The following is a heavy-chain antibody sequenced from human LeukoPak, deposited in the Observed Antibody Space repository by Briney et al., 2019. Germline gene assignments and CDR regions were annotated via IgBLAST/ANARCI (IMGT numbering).Heavy chain of an antibody. CDR3: TKAASSSPGGFDP. CDR2: INWNSDSI. J-gene: IGHJ5*02. CDR1: GFIFDDYA. V-gene: IGHV3-9*01. Sequence: GGSLRLSCAASGFIFDDYAMYWVRQAPGKGLEWVSGINWNSDSIDYADSVTGRFTIARDNAKNSLYLQMNSLRAEDTALYYCTKAASSSPGGFDPWGQGTLVTVSS.